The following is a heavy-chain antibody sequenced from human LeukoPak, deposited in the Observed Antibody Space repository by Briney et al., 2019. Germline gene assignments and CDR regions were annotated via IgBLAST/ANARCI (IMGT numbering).Heavy chain of an antibody. D-gene: IGHD3-10*01. V-gene: IGHV7-4-1*02. CDR2: INTNTGNP. Sequence: ASVKVSCKASGYTFNIYGMNWVRQAPGQGLEWMGWINTNTGNPTYAQGFTGRFVFSLDTSVSTAYLQISSLKAEDTAVYYCARGSIGAPHHFDYWGQGTLVTVSS. J-gene: IGHJ4*02. CDR1: GYTFNIYG. CDR3: ARGSIGAPHHFDY.